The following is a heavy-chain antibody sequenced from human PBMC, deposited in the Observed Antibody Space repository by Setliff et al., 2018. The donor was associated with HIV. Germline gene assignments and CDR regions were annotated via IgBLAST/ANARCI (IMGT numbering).Heavy chain of an antibody. Sequence: SETLSLTCTVSGGSIRSGSYYWTWIRQPAGKGPEWIGHIYTNGYTNYNPSLKSRVTISVDTSRDQFSLQLTSVTAADTAVYYCTVYNTGSSKDHYWGQGTPVTVS. V-gene: IGHV4-61*09. J-gene: IGHJ4*02. CDR2: IYTNGYT. CDR3: TVYNTGSSKDHY. D-gene: IGHD2-8*02. CDR1: GGSIRSGSYY.